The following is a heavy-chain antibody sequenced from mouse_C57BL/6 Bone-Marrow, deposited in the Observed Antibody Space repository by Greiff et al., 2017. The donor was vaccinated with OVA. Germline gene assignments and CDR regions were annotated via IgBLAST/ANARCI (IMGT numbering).Heavy chain of an antibody. CDR1: GFSLTSYA. Sequence: QVQLKESGPGLVAPSQSLSITCTVSGFSLTSYAISWVRQPPGKGLEWLGVIWTGGGTNYNSALNSRLSISKDNSKSQVFLKMNSLQTDDTARYYCARNPSITTVVGDGAMDYWGQGTSVTVSS. D-gene: IGHD1-1*01. V-gene: IGHV2-9-1*01. CDR2: IWTGGGT. CDR3: ARNPSITTVVGDGAMDY. J-gene: IGHJ4*01.